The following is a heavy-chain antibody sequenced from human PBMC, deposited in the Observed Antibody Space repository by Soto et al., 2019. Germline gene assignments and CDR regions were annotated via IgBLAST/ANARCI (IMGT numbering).Heavy chain of an antibody. V-gene: IGHV2-5*02. Sequence: SGPTLVNPTQTLTLTCTFSGFSLSTSGVGVGWIRQPPGKALEWLALIYWDDDKRYSPSLKSRLTITKDTSKNQVVLTMTNMDPVDTATYYCAHRPHPYYDFWSMGNWFDPWGQGTLVTVSS. CDR2: IYWDDDK. CDR1: GFSLSTSGVG. CDR3: AHRPHPYYDFWSMGNWFDP. J-gene: IGHJ5*02. D-gene: IGHD3-3*01.